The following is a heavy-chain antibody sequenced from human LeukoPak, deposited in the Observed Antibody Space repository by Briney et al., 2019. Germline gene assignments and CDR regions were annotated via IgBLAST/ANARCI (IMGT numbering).Heavy chain of an antibody. J-gene: IGHJ4*02. CDR3: VRVPY. V-gene: IGHV3-74*01. Sequence: GGSLRLSCAASGSTFSNYWMHWVRQVPGKGLVWVSRIQSDGSTTIYADSVKGRFTISRDNAKNTLYLQMNSLRAEDTAVYFCVRVPYWGQGTLVTVSS. CDR1: GSTFSNYW. CDR2: IQSDGSTT.